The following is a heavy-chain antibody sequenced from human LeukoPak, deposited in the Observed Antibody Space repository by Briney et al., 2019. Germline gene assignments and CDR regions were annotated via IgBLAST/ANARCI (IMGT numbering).Heavy chain of an antibody. CDR1: GGSFSGYY. J-gene: IGHJ4*02. CDR3: ARGRNWGSSPFDY. Sequence: SETLSLTCAVYGGSFSGYYWSWIRQPPGKGLEWIGEINHGGSTNYNPSLKSRVTISVDTSKNQFSLKLCSVTAADTAVYYCARGRNWGSSPFDYWGQGTLVTVSS. V-gene: IGHV4-34*01. D-gene: IGHD7-27*01. CDR2: INHGGST.